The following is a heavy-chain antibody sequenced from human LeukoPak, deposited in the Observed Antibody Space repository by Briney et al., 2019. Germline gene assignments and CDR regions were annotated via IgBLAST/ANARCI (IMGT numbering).Heavy chain of an antibody. D-gene: IGHD4-23*01. CDR3: ARDLLSGNSVIDS. CDR2: INTDGSRT. V-gene: IGHV3-74*01. CDR1: GFTLTDYW. J-gene: IGHJ4*02. Sequence: GGSLRHSCAASGFTLTDYWMYWVRQAPGKGLVWVSRINTDGSRTDYADSVKGRITISRDNAKNTLFLQMNSLTTEDTGVYYCARDLLSGNSVIDSWGQGTLVTVSS.